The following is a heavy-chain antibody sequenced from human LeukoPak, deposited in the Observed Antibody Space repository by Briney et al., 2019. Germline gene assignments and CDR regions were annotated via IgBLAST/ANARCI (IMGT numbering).Heavy chain of an antibody. D-gene: IGHD3-22*01. CDR3: ARENYDSSGYYSLLGIGLGAFDI. CDR1: EFSVGSNY. V-gene: IGHV3-23*01. Sequence: GGSLRLSCAASEFSVGSNYMTWVRQAPGKGLEWVSAISGSGGSTYYADSVKGRFTISRDNSKNTLYLQMNSLRAEDTAVYYCARENYDSSGYYSLLGIGLGAFDIWGQGTMVTVSS. CDR2: ISGSGGST. J-gene: IGHJ3*02.